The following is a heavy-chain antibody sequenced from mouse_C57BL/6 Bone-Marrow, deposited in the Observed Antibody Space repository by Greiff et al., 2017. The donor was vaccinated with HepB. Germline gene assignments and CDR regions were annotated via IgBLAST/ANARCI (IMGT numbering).Heavy chain of an antibody. D-gene: IGHD1-1*01. J-gene: IGHJ2*01. CDR3: ASSLYCYGRSSPFDY. CDR1: GYTFTSYW. CDR2: IHPSDSDT. V-gene: IGHV1-74*01. Sequence: VQLQQPGAELVKPGASVKVSCKASGYTFTSYWMHWVKQRPGQGLEWIGRIHPSDSDTNYNQKFKGKATVTVDKSSSTAYMQLSSLTSEDSAVYYWASSLYCYGRSSPFDYWGQGTTLTVSS.